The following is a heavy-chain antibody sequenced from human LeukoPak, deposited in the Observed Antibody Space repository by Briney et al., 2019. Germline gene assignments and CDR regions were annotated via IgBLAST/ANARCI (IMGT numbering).Heavy chain of an antibody. CDR2: ISGSGGNT. CDR3: AKGPGGVFDY. J-gene: IGHJ4*02. CDR1: GFTFSSYG. Sequence: GGSLRLSCAASGFTFSSYGMSWVRQAPGKGLEWVSGISGSGGNTYQADSVKGRFTISRDNSKNTLYLQMNSLRAEDTAVYYCAKGPGGVFDYWGQGTLVTVSS. D-gene: IGHD3-16*01. V-gene: IGHV3-23*01.